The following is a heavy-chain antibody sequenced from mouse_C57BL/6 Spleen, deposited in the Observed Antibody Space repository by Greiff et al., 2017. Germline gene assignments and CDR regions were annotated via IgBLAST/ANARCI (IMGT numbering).Heavy chain of an antibody. Sequence: QVQLKQSGPELVKPGASVKISCKASGYAFSSSWMNWVKQRPGKGLEWIGRIYPGDGDTNYNGKFKGKATLTADKSSSTAYMQLSSLTSEDSAVYFCARRESPYYGSSHYAMDYWGQGTSVTVSS. D-gene: IGHD1-1*01. V-gene: IGHV1-82*01. CDR2: IYPGDGDT. J-gene: IGHJ4*01. CDR1: GYAFSSSW. CDR3: ARRESPYYGSSHYAMDY.